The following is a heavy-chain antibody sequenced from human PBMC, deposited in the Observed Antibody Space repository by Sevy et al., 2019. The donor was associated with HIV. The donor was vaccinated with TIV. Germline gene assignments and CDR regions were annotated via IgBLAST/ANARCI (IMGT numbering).Heavy chain of an antibody. D-gene: IGHD3-22*01. CDR2: ISSSGSTI. Sequence: GGSLRLSCAASGFTFSDYYMSWIRQAPGKGLEWVSYISSSGSTIYYADSVKGRFTISRDNAKNSLYLQMNSLRAEDTAVYYCATNFLYRSYDSSANFDYWGQGTLVTVSS. CDR3: ATNFLYRSYDSSANFDY. V-gene: IGHV3-11*01. J-gene: IGHJ4*02. CDR1: GFTFSDYY.